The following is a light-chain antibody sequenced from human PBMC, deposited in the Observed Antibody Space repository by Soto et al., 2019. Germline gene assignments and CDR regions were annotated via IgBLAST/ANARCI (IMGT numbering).Light chain of an antibody. V-gene: IGKV3-11*01. CDR2: DTS. CDR3: HTHSNWPLT. CDR1: QSVGRN. Sequence: EIVLTQSPATLSLSPGERATLSCRTSQSVGRNLAWYQQKPGQAPRLLLYDTSNCATGIPAWVSGSGSGTYFTRTINTLETDDFGVYYCHTHSNWPLTFGLGTKVEIK. J-gene: IGKJ4*01.